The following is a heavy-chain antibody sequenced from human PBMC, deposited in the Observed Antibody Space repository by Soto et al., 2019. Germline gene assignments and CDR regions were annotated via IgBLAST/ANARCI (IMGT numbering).Heavy chain of an antibody. D-gene: IGHD3-22*01. CDR1: GFTFSSYA. V-gene: IGHV3-30-3*01. CDR2: ISYDGSNK. Sequence: QVQLVESGGGVVQPGRSLRLSCAASGFTFSSYAMHWVRQAPGKGLEGVAVISYDGSNKYYTDSVKGRFTISRDNSKDTLNLQRNSRRADDTAVYYCARAIVVITHFDYWGQGTLVTVSS. J-gene: IGHJ4*02. CDR3: ARAIVVITHFDY.